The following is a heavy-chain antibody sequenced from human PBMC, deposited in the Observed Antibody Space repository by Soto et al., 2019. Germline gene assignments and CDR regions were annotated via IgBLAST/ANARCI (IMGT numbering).Heavy chain of an antibody. V-gene: IGHV3-33*01. CDR2: IWYDGSNK. CDR1: GFTFSSYG. Sequence: QVQLVESGGGVVQPGRSLRLSCAASGFTFSSYGMHWVRQAPGKGLEWVAVIWYDGSNKYYADSVKGRFTISRDNSKNTLYLQMNRRRAEDTGVYYCARDRSGPPMVWGQGTLVTVSS. D-gene: IGHD3-10*01. J-gene: IGHJ4*02. CDR3: ARDRSGPPMV.